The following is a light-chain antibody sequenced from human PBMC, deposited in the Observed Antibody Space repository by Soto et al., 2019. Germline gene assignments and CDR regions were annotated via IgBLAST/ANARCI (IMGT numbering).Light chain of an antibody. CDR2: DAT. Sequence: DIQMTQSPSSLSASVGDRVTITCQASQDISNYLNWYHQKPGKAPKLLIYDATNLETGVPSRFSGSGCGTDFTFTISSLQPQDIATFYCQQYDNHSPYTFGQGTKVEIK. CDR3: QQYDNHSPYT. J-gene: IGKJ2*01. CDR1: QDISNY. V-gene: IGKV1-33*01.